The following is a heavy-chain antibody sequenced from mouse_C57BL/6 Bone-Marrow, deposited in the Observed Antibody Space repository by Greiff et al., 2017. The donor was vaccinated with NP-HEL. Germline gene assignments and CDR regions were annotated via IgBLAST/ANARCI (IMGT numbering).Heavy chain of an antibody. J-gene: IGHJ2*01. CDR3: ARSLRYDGSRGYFDY. V-gene: IGHV1-37*01. CDR1: GYSFNGYF. Sequence: EVHLVESGPELVKPGASVKISCKASGYSFNGYFMNWVKQSHGKSLEWIGRLNPYNGDTFYNQKFKGKATLTVDKSSSTAHMELLLLTSEYFAIYCCARSLRYDGSRGYFDYWGQGTTLTVSS. CDR2: LNPYNGDT. D-gene: IGHD2-3*01.